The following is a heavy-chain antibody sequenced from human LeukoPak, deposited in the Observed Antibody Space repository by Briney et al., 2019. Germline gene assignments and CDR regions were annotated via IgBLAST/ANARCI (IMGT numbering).Heavy chain of an antibody. CDR1: GGSFSGYY. CDR2: INHSGST. J-gene: IGHJ4*02. D-gene: IGHD3-3*01. V-gene: IGHV4-34*01. CDR3: ARTYYDFWSGYIHYFDY. Sequence: SETLSLTCAVYGGSFSGYYWSWIRQPPGKGLEWIGEINHSGSTNYNPSLKSRVTISVDTSKNQFSLKLSSVTAADTAVYYCARTYYDFWSGYIHYFDYWGQGTLVTVSS.